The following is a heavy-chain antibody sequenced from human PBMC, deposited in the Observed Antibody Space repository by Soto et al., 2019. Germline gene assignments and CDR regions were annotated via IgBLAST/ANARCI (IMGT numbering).Heavy chain of an antibody. Sequence: QPGGSLRLSCAASGFTFSSYGMHWVRQAPGKGLEWVAVIWYDGSNKYYADSVKGRFTISRDNSKNTLYLQMNSLRAEDTAVYYCARGSACRGGDCYSSDYWGQGTLVTGSS. D-gene: IGHD2-21*02. J-gene: IGHJ4*02. CDR1: GFTFSSYG. CDR3: ARGSACRGGDCYSSDY. V-gene: IGHV3-33*01. CDR2: IWYDGSNK.